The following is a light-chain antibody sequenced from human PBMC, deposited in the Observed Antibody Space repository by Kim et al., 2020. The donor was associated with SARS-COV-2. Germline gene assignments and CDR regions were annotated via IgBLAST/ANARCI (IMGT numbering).Light chain of an antibody. CDR1: QSVSSY. CDR3: QQRSNWPPALT. V-gene: IGKV3-11*01. Sequence: PGERATLSCRASQSVSSYLAWYQQKPGQAPRLLIYDASNRATGIPARFSGSGSGTDFTLTISSLEPEDFAVYYCQQRSNWPPALTFGGGTKVDIK. J-gene: IGKJ4*01. CDR2: DAS.